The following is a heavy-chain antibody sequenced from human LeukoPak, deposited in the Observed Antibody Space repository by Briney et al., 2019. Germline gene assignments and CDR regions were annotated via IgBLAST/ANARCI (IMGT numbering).Heavy chain of an antibody. CDR1: GGTFSSYA. D-gene: IGHD4-23*01. V-gene: IGHV1-69*06. CDR2: IIPIFGTA. CDR3: ARDPTVVTGVVIDY. Sequence: WASVKVSCKASGGTFSSYAISWVRQAPGQGLEWMGGIIPIFGTANYAQKFQGRVTITADKSTSTAYMELSSLRSEDTAVYYCARDPTVVTGVVIDYWGQGTLVTVSS. J-gene: IGHJ4*02.